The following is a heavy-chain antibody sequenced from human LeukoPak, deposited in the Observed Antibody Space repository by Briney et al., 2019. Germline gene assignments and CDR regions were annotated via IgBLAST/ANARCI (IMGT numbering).Heavy chain of an antibody. V-gene: IGHV3-33*01. D-gene: IGHD2-8*01. J-gene: IGHJ4*02. CDR2: IWYDGSNK. CDR3: ARDKWRLDY. Sequence: GRSLRLSCAASGFTFSSYGMHWVRQAPGKGLEWVAVIWYDGSNKYYADSVKGRFTISRDDSKNTLYLQMNSLRAEDTAVYYCARDKWRLDYWGQGTLVTVSS. CDR1: GFTFSSYG.